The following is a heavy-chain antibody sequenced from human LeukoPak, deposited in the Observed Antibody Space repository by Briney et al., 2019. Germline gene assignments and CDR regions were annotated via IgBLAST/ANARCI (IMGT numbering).Heavy chain of an antibody. V-gene: IGHV4-59*01. Sequence: PSETLSLTCTVSGGSISSYYWSWIRQPPGKGLEWIGYIYYSGSTNYNPSLKSRVTISVDTSKNQFSLRLSSVTAADTAVYYCARVPDYGDSVFDYWGQGTLVTVSS. J-gene: IGHJ4*02. D-gene: IGHD4-17*01. CDR2: IYYSGST. CDR1: GGSISSYY. CDR3: ARVPDYGDSVFDY.